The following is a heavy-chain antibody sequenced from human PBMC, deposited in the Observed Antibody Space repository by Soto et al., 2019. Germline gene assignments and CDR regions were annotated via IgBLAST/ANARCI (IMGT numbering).Heavy chain of an antibody. Sequence: SETLSLTCTVSVASISSGDYYWSWIRQPPGKGLEWIGYIYYSGSTNYNPSLKSRVTISVDTSKNQFSLKLSSVTAADTAVYYCARVGAAAGKRPMWYFDYWGQGTLVTVSS. J-gene: IGHJ4*01. CDR2: IYYSGST. CDR3: ARVGAAAGKRPMWYFDY. V-gene: IGHV4-61*08. D-gene: IGHD6-13*01. CDR1: VASISSGDYY.